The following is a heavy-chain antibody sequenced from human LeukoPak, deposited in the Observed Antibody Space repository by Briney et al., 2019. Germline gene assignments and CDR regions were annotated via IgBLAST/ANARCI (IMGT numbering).Heavy chain of an antibody. CDR1: GFTFSGFD. Sequence: SGTLTLTCTGSGFTFSGFDLSWIRQPPGKGLQWIGNIHYPGNIKYNPSLKSRVTISVDMSKNQSSLKLSSVIAAHTAVYYCARHVGRWGFDSWGQGTLVTVSS. J-gene: IGHJ4*02. CDR3: ARHVGRWGFDS. CDR2: IHYPGNI. V-gene: IGHV4-59*08. D-gene: IGHD4-23*01.